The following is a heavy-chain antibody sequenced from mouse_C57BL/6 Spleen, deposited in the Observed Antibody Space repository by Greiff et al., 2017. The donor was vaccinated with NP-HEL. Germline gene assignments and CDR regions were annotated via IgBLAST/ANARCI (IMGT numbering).Heavy chain of an antibody. CDR2: IYPGSGST. CDR1: GYTFTSYW. D-gene: IGHD2-5*01. V-gene: IGHV1-55*01. Sequence: QVQLQQPGAELVKPGASVKMSCKASGYTFTSYWITWVKQRPGQGLEWIGDIYPGSGSTNYNEKFKSKATLTVDTSSSTAYMQLSSLTSEDSAGYYCARSGAYYSNYEVGCAYWGQGTLVTVSA. J-gene: IGHJ3*01. CDR3: ARSGAYYSNYEVGCAY.